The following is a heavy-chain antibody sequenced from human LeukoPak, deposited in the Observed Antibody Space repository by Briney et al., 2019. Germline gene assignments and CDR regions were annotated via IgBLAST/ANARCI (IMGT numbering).Heavy chain of an antibody. D-gene: IGHD5-18*01. J-gene: IGHJ4*02. Sequence: GGSLRLSCAAPGFTLSNYAMSWVRQAPGKGLEWVSALHDSGASTYYADSVKGRFTVSRDSSKNTLNLQMNSLRAEDTAVYYCAKVMQDRSMNMHFDYWGPGTQVTVSS. V-gene: IGHV3-23*01. CDR1: GFTLSNYA. CDR2: LHDSGAST. CDR3: AKVMQDRSMNMHFDY.